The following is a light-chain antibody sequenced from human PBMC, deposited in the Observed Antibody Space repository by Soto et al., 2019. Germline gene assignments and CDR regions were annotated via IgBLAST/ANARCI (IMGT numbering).Light chain of an antibody. V-gene: IGKV1-5*01. CDR1: QSISSW. J-gene: IGKJ1*01. Sequence: DIQMTQSPSTLSASVGDRVTITCRASQSISSWLAWYQQKPGKAPKLLIYDAYSLESGVPSRFSGSGSGTEFTLTISSLQPDDFATYYCQQYNSYPWTFGQGTTVEIK. CDR2: DAY. CDR3: QQYNSYPWT.